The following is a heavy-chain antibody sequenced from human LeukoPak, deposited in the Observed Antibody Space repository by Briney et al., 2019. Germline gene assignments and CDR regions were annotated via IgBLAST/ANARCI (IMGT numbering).Heavy chain of an antibody. CDR3: ARNGGGYFDY. CDR2: IFYSGST. J-gene: IGHJ4*02. V-gene: IGHV4-39*07. D-gene: IGHD2-15*01. Sequence: SETLSLTCTVSSGSISTSNYYWGWVRQPPGKALEWIGNIFYSGSTYYSPSLKSRVTISLDTSRNQFSLKLNSVTAADTAVYYCARNGGGYFDYWGQGTLVTVSS. CDR1: SGSISTSNYY.